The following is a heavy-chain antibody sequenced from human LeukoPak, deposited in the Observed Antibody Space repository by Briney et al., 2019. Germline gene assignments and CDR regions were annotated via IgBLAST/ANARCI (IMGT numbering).Heavy chain of an antibody. CDR2: ISASGST. V-gene: IGHV3-23*01. Sequence: GGSLRLSCAASGFPLTNYSISWVRQAPGKGLEWVSAISASGSTYYADSVKGHFTISRDNSRNTLYLQMNSLRAEDTAVYYCARSGVAATPRTSDCWGQGTLVTVSS. D-gene: IGHD2-15*01. CDR1: GFPLTNYS. J-gene: IGHJ4*02. CDR3: ARSGVAATPRTSDC.